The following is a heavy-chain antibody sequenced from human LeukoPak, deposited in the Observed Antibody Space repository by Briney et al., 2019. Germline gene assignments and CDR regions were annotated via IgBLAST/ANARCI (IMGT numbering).Heavy chain of an antibody. J-gene: IGHJ4*02. CDR1: GLNFNDHY. CDR2: IGSTGGAT. D-gene: IGHD1/OR15-1a*01. Sequence: GGSLRLSCAVSGLNFNDHYIIWIRQAPGKGLAWVSHIGSTGGATLYADSVKGRFTISRDNAKRSVYLEMNGLRVEDTAVYYCATSLSIATTSNYWGQGTLVTVSS. V-gene: IGHV3-11*01. CDR3: ATSLSIATTSNY.